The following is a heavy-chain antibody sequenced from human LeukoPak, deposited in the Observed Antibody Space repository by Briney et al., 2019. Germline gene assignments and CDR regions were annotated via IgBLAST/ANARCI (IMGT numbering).Heavy chain of an antibody. V-gene: IGHV3-30*02. D-gene: IGHD6-13*01. CDR1: GFTFSSYG. Sequence: PGGSLRLSCAASGFTFSSYGMHWVRQAPGKGLEWVAFIRYDGSNKYYADSVKGRFTISRDNSKNTLYLQMNSLRAEDTAVYYCASDAAAGTGRYYYYYMDVWGKGTTVTVSS. CDR2: IRYDGSNK. CDR3: ASDAAAGTGRYYYYYMDV. J-gene: IGHJ6*03.